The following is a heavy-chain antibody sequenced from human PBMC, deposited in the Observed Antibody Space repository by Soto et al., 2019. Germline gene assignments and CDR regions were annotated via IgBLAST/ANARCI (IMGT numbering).Heavy chain of an antibody. D-gene: IGHD2-21*02. CDR3: ARVAPIVVVTATAGNAFDI. Sequence: FSSYSMNWVRQAPGKGLEWVSYISSSSSTIYYADSVKGRFTISRDNAKNSLYLQMNSLRDEDTAVYYCARVAPIVVVTATAGNAFDIWGQGTMVTVSS. CDR1: FSSYS. V-gene: IGHV3-48*02. CDR2: ISSSSSTI. J-gene: IGHJ3*02.